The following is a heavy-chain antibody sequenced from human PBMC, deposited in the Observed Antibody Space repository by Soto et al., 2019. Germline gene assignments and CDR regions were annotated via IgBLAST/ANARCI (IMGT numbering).Heavy chain of an antibody. J-gene: IGHJ6*01. CDR3: ARCIVTDYFYY. D-gene: IGHD2-21*02. CDR1: GYSFTDYF. Sequence: QVQLVQSGAEVKKPGASVKVSCRASGYSFTDYFIQWVRQAPGQGLEWMGWVIPNSGDTKYAQRLQGRVTMTRDTSMNTAYMPLAHLTTNTTGVYEAARCIVTDYFYY. CDR2: VIPNSGDT. V-gene: IGHV1-2*02.